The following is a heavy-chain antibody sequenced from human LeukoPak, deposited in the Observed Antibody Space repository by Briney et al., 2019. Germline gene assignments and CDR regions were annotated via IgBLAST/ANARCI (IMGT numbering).Heavy chain of an antibody. J-gene: IGHJ4*02. CDR1: GFILSTHG. CDR2: MGYDGSRE. V-gene: IGHV3-33*01. D-gene: IGHD1-26*01. Sequence: PGRSLRLSCAASGFILSTHGIHWGRQAPGKGLEGVTGMGYDGSREDYADSVKGRFTISRDMSRNTLNLQMNSLRVEDTAMFYCARDLSFGSLDFRGQGTLVTVSS. CDR3: ARDLSFGSLDF.